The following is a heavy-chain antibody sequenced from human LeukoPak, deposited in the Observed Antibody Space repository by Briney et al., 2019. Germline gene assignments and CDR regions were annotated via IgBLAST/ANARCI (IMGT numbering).Heavy chain of an antibody. D-gene: IGHD5/OR15-5a*01. Sequence: PGGSLRLSCAASGFAFSTYSMGWVRQAPGKGLEWVSSITGSRSYISYADSVKGRFTISRDNANNSLFLQMDSLRAEDTAVYYCARARGAASVSIWGLSAFDVWGHGAVVTVSS. CDR3: ARARGAASVSIWGLSAFDV. J-gene: IGHJ3*01. V-gene: IGHV3-21*01. CDR1: GFAFSTYS. CDR2: ITGSRSYI.